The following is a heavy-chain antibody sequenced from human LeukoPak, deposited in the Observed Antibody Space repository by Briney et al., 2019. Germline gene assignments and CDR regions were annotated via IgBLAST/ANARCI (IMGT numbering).Heavy chain of an antibody. Sequence: SETLSLTCTVSGGSTSSTTYYWGWIRQPPGKDLEWIGSNSGNTYYNPSLKSRVTISVDTSKNQFSLKLSSVTAADTAVYYCARGPTEDTAMVIGTAHFQHWGQGTLVTVSS. CDR3: ARGPTEDTAMVIGTAHFQH. V-gene: IGHV4-39*07. D-gene: IGHD5-18*01. CDR1: GGSTSSTTYY. J-gene: IGHJ1*01. CDR2: NSGNT.